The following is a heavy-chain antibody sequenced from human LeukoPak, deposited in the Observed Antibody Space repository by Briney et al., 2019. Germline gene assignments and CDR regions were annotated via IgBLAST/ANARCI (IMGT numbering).Heavy chain of an antibody. CDR1: GASVSSASY. Sequence: SETLSLTCTVSGASVSSASYWTWIRQPPGKGVEWIAHIYNGVNTNYNPSLKSRVTISVDTSKNQFSLKLSSVTAADTAVYCCARGLNYYDRNQGYWGQGTLVTVSS. V-gene: IGHV4-61*01. CDR3: ARGLNYYDRNQGY. CDR2: IYNGVNT. J-gene: IGHJ4*02. D-gene: IGHD3-22*01.